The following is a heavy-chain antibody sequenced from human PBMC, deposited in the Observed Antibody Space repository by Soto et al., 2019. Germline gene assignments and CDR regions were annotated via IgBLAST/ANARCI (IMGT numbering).Heavy chain of an antibody. CDR3: ASSWIQLSYYYYGMDV. Sequence: QVQLVQSGAEVKKPGSSVKVSCKASGGTFSSYAISWVRQAPGQGLEWMGGIIPIFGTANYAQKFQGRVTITADKSTSTSYMELSSLRSEDTAVYYCASSWIQLSYYYYGMDVWGQGTTVTVSS. V-gene: IGHV1-69*06. CDR2: IIPIFGTA. CDR1: GGTFSSYA. J-gene: IGHJ6*02. D-gene: IGHD5-18*01.